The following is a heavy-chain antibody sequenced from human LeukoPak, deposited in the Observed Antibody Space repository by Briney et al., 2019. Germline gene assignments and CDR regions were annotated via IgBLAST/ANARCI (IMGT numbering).Heavy chain of an antibody. D-gene: IGHD3-16*02. CDR3: ATAPYEYIWGTYRTNWFDP. J-gene: IGHJ5*02. CDR1: GGAISSGDYY. CDR2: SYYSGNT. Sequence: PSQTLSLTCTVSGGAISSGDYYWSWIRQPPGKGLEWIGYSYYSGNTYYNPSLKSRVTISMDTSKNQFFLKLNSMTAADTAVYYCATAPYEYIWGTYRTNWFDPWGQGTLVTVSS. V-gene: IGHV4-30-4*01.